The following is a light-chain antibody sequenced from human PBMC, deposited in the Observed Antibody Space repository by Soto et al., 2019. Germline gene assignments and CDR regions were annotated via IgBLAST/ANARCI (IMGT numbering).Light chain of an antibody. CDR3: QQYGSSPWT. Sequence: EIVLTQSPGTLSLSPGERATLSCSASQSVSSSYLAWYQQKPGQAPRLLIYGASSRATGIPDRFSGSGSGKDFTITISRLEPEDFAGYYCQQYGSSPWTFGQGTKVEIK. CDR1: QSVSSSY. V-gene: IGKV3-20*01. CDR2: GAS. J-gene: IGKJ1*01.